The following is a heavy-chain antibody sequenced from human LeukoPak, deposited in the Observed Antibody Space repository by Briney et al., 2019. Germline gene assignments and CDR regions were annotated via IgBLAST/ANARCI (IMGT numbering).Heavy chain of an antibody. CDR1: GFTFSSYW. Sequence: GGSLRLSCAASGFTFSSYWMHWVRQAPGKGLVWVSRINSDGSSIAYADSVKGRYTISRDNAKNTLYLQMSSLRAEDTAVYYWARDRVDFWSGYDAFDIWGQGTMVTVSS. J-gene: IGHJ3*02. CDR2: INSDGSSI. V-gene: IGHV3-74*01. D-gene: IGHD3-3*01. CDR3: ARDRVDFWSGYDAFDI.